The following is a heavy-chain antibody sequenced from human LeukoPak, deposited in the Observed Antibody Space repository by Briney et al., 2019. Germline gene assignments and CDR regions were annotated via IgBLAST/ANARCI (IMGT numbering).Heavy chain of an antibody. CDR1: GFTVSSNY. CDR2: IYSGGIT. D-gene: IGHD3-22*01. V-gene: IGHV3-66*01. Sequence: GGSLRLSCAASGFTVSSNYMSWVRQAPGKGLEWASVIYSGGITYYADSVRGRFTISRDNSKNTLYLQMNSLRAEDTAVYYCAKITDGSGYYPDYWGQGTLVTVSS. CDR3: AKITDGSGYYPDY. J-gene: IGHJ4*02.